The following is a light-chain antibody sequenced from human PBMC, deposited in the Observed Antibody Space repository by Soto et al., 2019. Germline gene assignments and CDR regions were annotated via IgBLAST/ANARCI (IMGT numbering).Light chain of an antibody. CDR2: AAS. V-gene: IGKV1-39*01. Sequence: DIQISQAPSSLSASVGDRVTITCRASQSISSYLNWYQQKPGKAPKLLIYAASSLQSGVPSRFSGSGSGTDFTLTISSMQPEDFANYYCQQSYSTPLTFGGGTKVDXK. CDR3: QQSYSTPLT. J-gene: IGKJ4*01. CDR1: QSISSY.